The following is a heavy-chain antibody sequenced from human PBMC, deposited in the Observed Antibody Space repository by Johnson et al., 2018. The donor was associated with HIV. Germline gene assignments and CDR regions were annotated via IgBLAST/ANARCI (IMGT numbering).Heavy chain of an antibody. CDR2: ISGSGGST. V-gene: IGHV3-23*04. CDR3: AKGLRYFDWLGANDACDI. Sequence: VQLVESGGGLVQPGGSLRLSCAASGFTFSSYDIHWVRQGTGKGLEWVSAISGSGGSTYYADSVKGRFTISRDNSKRTLYLQMNSLRAEDTAVYYCAKGLRYFDWLGANDACDIWGQGTIVTVSS. CDR1: GFTFSSYD. D-gene: IGHD3-9*01. J-gene: IGHJ3*02.